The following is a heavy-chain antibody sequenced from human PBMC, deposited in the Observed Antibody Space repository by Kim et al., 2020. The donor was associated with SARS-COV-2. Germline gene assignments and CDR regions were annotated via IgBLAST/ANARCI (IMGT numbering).Heavy chain of an antibody. CDR1: GFTFSSYG. V-gene: IGHV3-33*01. Sequence: GGSLRLSCAASGFTFSSYGMHWVRQAPGKGLEWVAVIWYDGSNKYYADSVKGRFTISRDNSKNTLYLQMNSLRAEDTAVYYCARDRIAVAGPFDYWGQGTLVTVSS. CDR3: ARDRIAVAGPFDY. J-gene: IGHJ4*02. D-gene: IGHD6-19*01. CDR2: IWYDGSNK.